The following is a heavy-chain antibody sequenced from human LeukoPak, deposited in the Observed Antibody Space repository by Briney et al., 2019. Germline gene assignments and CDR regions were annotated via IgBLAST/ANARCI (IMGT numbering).Heavy chain of an antibody. J-gene: IGHJ4*02. D-gene: IGHD3-22*01. CDR1: GFTFSSYA. Sequence: PGGSLRLSCAASGFTFSSYAMGWVRQAPGKGLEWVALISYDGSKRYSADSVKGRFTISRDNSKSTVYLQMNSLRVEDTAVYYCAKSDSSGYYPLGYWGQGTLVTVSS. V-gene: IGHV3-30*04. CDR3: AKSDSSGYYPLGY. CDR2: ISYDGSKR.